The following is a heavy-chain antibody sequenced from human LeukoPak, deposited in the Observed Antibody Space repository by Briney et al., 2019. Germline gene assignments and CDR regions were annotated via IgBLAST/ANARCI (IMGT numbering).Heavy chain of an antibody. J-gene: IGHJ4*02. V-gene: IGHV3-21*01. CDR1: GFTFSSYS. CDR2: ISSDSIYI. D-gene: IGHD6-13*01. Sequence: PGGSLRLSCAASGFTFSSYSMNWVRQAPGKGLEWVSSISSDSIYIYYADSVKGRFTSSRDNAKNSLYLQMNSLRAADTAVYYCARGSSSYDCWGQGTLLTVSS. CDR3: ARGSSSYDC.